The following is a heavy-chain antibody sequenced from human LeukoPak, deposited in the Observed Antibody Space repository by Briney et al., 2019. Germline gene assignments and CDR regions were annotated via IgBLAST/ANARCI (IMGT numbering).Heavy chain of an antibody. CDR1: GYSFTSYW. V-gene: IGHV5-51*01. D-gene: IGHD3-16*02. Sequence: GESLKISCKGSGYSFTSYWIGWVRQMPGKGLEWMGIIYPGDSDTRYSPSFQGQVTISPDKSISTAYLQWSSLKASDTAMYYCARLMITFGGVIGWFDPWGQGTLVTVSS. J-gene: IGHJ5*02. CDR2: IYPGDSDT. CDR3: ARLMITFGGVIGWFDP.